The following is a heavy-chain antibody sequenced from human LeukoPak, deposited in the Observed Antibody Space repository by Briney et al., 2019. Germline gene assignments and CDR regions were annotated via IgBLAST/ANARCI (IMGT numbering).Heavy chain of an antibody. J-gene: IGHJ4*02. D-gene: IGHD6-19*01. CDR1: GFTFSSYA. CDR3: AKKRVAVAGSHYFDY. Sequence: PGGSLRLSCAASGFTFSSYAMSWVRQAPGKGLEWVSAIGGSGGSTYYADSVKGRFTISRDNSKNTLYLQMNTLRAEDTAVYYCAKKRVAVAGSHYFDYWGQGALVTVSS. CDR2: IGGSGGST. V-gene: IGHV3-23*01.